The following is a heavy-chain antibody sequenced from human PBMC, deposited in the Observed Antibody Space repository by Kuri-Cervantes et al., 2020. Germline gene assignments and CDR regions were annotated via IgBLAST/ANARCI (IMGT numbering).Heavy chain of an antibody. D-gene: IGHD6-6*01. V-gene: IGHV3-7*01. J-gene: IGHJ3*02. CDR1: GFTFSNYW. CDR2: IWPDGSAT. CDR3: ARDFPPHYSSSIPDAFDI. Sequence: GESLKISCVISGFTFSNYWMSWVRQAPGQGLEWVALIWPDGSATYYLDSVKGRFTISRDNAKNSLYLQMNSLRAEDTAVYYCARDFPPHYSSSIPDAFDIWGQGTMVTVSS.